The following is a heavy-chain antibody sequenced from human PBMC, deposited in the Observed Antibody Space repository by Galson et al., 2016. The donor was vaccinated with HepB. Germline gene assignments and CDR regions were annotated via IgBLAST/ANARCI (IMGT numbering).Heavy chain of an antibody. CDR3: ARGLRYSSGWYSVLFAFDI. Sequence: SCKASGYTFTSYYMHWVRQAPGQGLEWMGIINPSGGSTSYAQKFQGRVTMTRDTSTSTVYMELSSLRSEDTAVYYCARGLRYSSGWYSVLFAFDIWGQGTMVTVSS. D-gene: IGHD6-19*01. V-gene: IGHV1-46*03. CDR2: INPSGGST. J-gene: IGHJ3*02. CDR1: GYTFTSYY.